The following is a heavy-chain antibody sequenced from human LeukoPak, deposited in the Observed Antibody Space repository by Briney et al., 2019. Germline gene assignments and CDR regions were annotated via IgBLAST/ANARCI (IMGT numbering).Heavy chain of an antibody. J-gene: IGHJ3*02. CDR1: GYTFTSYG. Sequence: GASVKVSCKASGYTFTSYGISWVRQAPGQGLEWMGWISAYNGNTNYAQELQGRVTMTTDTSTSTAYMELRSLRSDDTAVYYCARDYRYYYDSSGYARAFDIWGQGTMVTVSS. V-gene: IGHV1-18*01. D-gene: IGHD3-22*01. CDR3: ARDYRYYYDSSGYARAFDI. CDR2: ISAYNGNT.